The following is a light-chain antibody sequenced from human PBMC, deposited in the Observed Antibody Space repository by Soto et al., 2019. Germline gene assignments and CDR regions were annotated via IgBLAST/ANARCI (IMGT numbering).Light chain of an antibody. CDR1: QSVLYSPNNKNY. CDR3: QQYHSAPQS. Sequence: DIVMTQSPDSLAVSLGERATINCKSSQSVLYSPNNKNYLAWYQQKPGQPPKLLIYWASTRESGVPDRFSGSGSGTDFTLPISSLQAEDLAFYYCQQYHSAPQSFGQGTKVEIK. J-gene: IGKJ1*01. V-gene: IGKV4-1*01. CDR2: WAS.